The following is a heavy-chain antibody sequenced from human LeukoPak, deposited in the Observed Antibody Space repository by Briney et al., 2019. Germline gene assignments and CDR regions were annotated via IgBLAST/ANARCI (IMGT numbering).Heavy chain of an antibody. D-gene: IGHD6-13*01. CDR2: IYTSGST. CDR1: GGSISSYY. Sequence: SGTLSLTCAVSGGSISSYYWSWIRQPAGKGLEWIGRIYTSGSTNYNPSLKSRVTMSVDTSKNQFSLKLSSVTAADTAVYYCARDMGGIAAAGTFDYWGQGTLVTVSS. V-gene: IGHV4-4*07. CDR3: ARDMGGIAAAGTFDY. J-gene: IGHJ4*02.